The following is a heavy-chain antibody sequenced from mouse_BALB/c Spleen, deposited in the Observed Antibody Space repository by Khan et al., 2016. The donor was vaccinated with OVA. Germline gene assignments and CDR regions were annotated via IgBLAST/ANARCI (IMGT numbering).Heavy chain of an antibody. J-gene: IGHJ4*01. CDR2: ISYSGST. CDR3: ARDGSRYNYAMDY. D-gene: IGHD2-3*01. V-gene: IGHV3-2*02. Sequence: EVELVESGPGLVKPSQSLSLTCTVTGYSITSDYAWNWIRQFPGNKLEWMGYISYSGSTNYHPALKSRISITRDTSKNQFFLQLNSVTTEDTATYYCARDGSRYNYAMDYWGQGTSVTVSS. CDR1: GYSITSDYA.